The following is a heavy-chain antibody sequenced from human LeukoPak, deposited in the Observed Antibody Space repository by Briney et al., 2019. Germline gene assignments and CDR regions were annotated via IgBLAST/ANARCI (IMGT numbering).Heavy chain of an antibody. Sequence: GGSLRLSCAASGFIFSSYSMNWVRQAPGKGLEWVSFISSTSSYIYYADSVEGRFTISRDNAKNSLYLQMNSLRAEDTAVYYCARGDRYYGMDVWGQGTTVTVSS. CDR3: ARGDRYYGMDV. V-gene: IGHV3-21*01. CDR1: GFIFSSYS. CDR2: ISSTSSYI. J-gene: IGHJ6*02.